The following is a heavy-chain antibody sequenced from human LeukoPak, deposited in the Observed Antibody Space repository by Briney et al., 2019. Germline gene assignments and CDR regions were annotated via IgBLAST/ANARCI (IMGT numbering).Heavy chain of an antibody. D-gene: IGHD3-22*01. Sequence: SVKVSCKASGGTFTSYAISWVRQAPGQRLEWRGGIIPIFGTANYEQKVTGRVTITADESTRSAYMELSSLRSEDTAVYYCARIPTIGTMIVGAFGAFDIWGQGTMVTVSS. CDR2: IIPIFGTA. CDR1: GGTFTSYA. CDR3: ARIPTIGTMIVGAFGAFDI. V-gene: IGHV1-69*13. J-gene: IGHJ3*02.